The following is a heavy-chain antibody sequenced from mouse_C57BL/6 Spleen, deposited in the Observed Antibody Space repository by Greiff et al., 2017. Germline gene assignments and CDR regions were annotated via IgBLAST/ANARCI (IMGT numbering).Heavy chain of an antibody. J-gene: IGHJ2*01. CDR3: ARGNYYGSSYGH. D-gene: IGHD1-1*01. V-gene: IGHV1-82*01. Sequence: VQLQQSGPELVKPGASVKISCKASGYAFSSSWMNWVKQRPGKGLEWIGRIYPGDGDTNYNGKFMGKATLTADKSSSTAYMQLSSMTSEYSAVYFCARGNYYGSSYGHRGQDTTLTDSS. CDR2: IYPGDGDT. CDR1: GYAFSSSW.